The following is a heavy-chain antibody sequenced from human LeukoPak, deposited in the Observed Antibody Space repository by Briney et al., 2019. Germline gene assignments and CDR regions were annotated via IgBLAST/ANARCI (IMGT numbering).Heavy chain of an antibody. J-gene: IGHJ6*02. CDR3: ARAGGSRYYYAMDV. V-gene: IGHV3-9*01. CDR1: GFTFDDYG. D-gene: IGHD3-16*01. Sequence: GGSLRLSCAASGFTFDDYGMHWVRQAPGKGLEWVSGISWNSDSVGYADSVKGRFTISRDNAENSLYLQMNSLRAEDTAFYYCARAGGSRYYYAMDVWGQGTTVTASS. CDR2: ISWNSDSV.